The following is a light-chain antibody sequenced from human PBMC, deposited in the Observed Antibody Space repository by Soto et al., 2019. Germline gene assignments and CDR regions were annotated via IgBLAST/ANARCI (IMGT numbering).Light chain of an antibody. Sequence: EILLTQSPGTLSLSPGEIATLYFRASQSVITYLAFYQQRPGQAPRLLIYDASSRATGIPAMFSCSGSGTDFTLAISRLEPEDFAVYYWQRYSSLWTFGQGTKVDIK. CDR2: DAS. CDR3: QRYSSLWT. V-gene: IGKV3-20*01. J-gene: IGKJ1*01. CDR1: QSVITY.